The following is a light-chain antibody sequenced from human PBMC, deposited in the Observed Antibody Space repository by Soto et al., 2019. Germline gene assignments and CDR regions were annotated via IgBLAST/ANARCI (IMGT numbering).Light chain of an antibody. CDR3: QQSYSTPT. V-gene: IGKV1-39*01. Sequence: DIQMTQSPSSLSASVGDRVTITCRASQSISSYLNWYQQKPGKAPKLLIYAASSLNSGVPSRFSGSGSGTDFTLTSSSLQPEDFGTYVCQQSYSTPTFGPGNKVDI. J-gene: IGKJ3*01. CDR2: AAS. CDR1: QSISSY.